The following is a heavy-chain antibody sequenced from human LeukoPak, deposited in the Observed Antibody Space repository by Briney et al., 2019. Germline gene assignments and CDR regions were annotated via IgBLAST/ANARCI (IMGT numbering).Heavy chain of an antibody. V-gene: IGHV4-59*08. CDR3: ARYRRAGYSSGPQGDY. Sequence: SETLSLTCTVSGGSISSYYWSWIRQPPGKGLEWIGYIYYSGSTNYNPSLKSQVTISVDTSKNQFSLKLSSVTAADTAVYYCARYRRAGYSSGPQGDYWGQGTLVTVSS. D-gene: IGHD6-19*01. CDR1: GGSISSYY. CDR2: IYYSGST. J-gene: IGHJ4*02.